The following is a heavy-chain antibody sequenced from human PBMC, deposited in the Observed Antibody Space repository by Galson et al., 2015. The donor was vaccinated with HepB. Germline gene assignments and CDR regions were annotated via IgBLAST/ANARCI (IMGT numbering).Heavy chain of an antibody. V-gene: IGHV3-30*02. CDR1: GFTFSSYG. CDR3: AKETGYSSGWYVSLSTPGGYYYYGMDV. Sequence: SLRLSCAASGFTFSSYGMHWVRQAPGKGLEWVAFIRYDGSNKYYADSVKGRFTISRDNSKNTLYLQMNSLRAEDTAVYYCAKETGYSSGWYVSLSTPGGYYYYGMDVWGQGTTVTVSS. CDR2: IRYDGSNK. J-gene: IGHJ6*02. D-gene: IGHD6-19*01.